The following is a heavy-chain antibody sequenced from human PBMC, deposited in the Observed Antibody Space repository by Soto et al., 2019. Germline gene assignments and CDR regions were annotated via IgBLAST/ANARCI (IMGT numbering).Heavy chain of an antibody. CDR3: ARASGASIPPRPFDY. J-gene: IGHJ4*02. V-gene: IGHV4-4*02. Sequence: QVQLQESGPGLVKPSGTLSLTCAVSGGSISSSNWWSWVHQPPGKGLEWIGEFYHSGSTNYNPSLKSRVTIAVDTSKNQFSLKLSSVTAADTAVYYCARASGASIPPRPFDYWGQGTLVTVSS. CDR2: FYHSGST. CDR1: GGSISSSNW. D-gene: IGHD3-10*01.